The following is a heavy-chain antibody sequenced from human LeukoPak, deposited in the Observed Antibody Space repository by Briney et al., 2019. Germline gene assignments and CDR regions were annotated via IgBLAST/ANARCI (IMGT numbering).Heavy chain of an antibody. CDR3: ARDAVGMGASYYFDY. CDR2: IYYSGST. D-gene: IGHD1-26*01. V-gene: IGHV4-59*01. Sequence: PSETLSLTCTVSGGSISSYYWSWIRQPPGKGLEWIGYIYYSGSTNYNPSLKSRVTISVDTSKNQFSLKLSSVTAADTAVYYCARDAVGMGASYYFDYWGQGTLVTVSS. CDR1: GGSISSYY. J-gene: IGHJ4*02.